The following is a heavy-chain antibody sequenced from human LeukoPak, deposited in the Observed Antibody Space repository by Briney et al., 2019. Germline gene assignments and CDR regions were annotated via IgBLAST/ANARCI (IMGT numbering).Heavy chain of an antibody. J-gene: IGHJ5*02. Sequence: SETPSLTCTVSGYSISSGYYWGWIRQPPGKGLEWIGSIYHSGSTYYNPSLKSRVTISVDTSKNQFSLKLSSVTAADTAVYYCARHVYSGSYFPWGQGTLVTVSS. D-gene: IGHD1-26*01. V-gene: IGHV4-38-2*02. CDR3: ARHVYSGSYFP. CDR2: IYHSGST. CDR1: GYSISSGYY.